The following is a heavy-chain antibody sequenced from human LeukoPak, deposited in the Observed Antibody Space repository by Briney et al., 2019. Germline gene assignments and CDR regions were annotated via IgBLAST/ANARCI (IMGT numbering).Heavy chain of an antibody. V-gene: IGHV1-8*03. CDR3: ARAPRITMVRGVIYWFDP. CDR2: MNPNSSNT. D-gene: IGHD3-10*01. J-gene: IGHJ5*02. Sequence: ASVKVSCKASGYTFTSYDINWVRQATGQGLEWMGWMNPNSSNTGYAQKSQGRVTITRNTSISTAYIELRSLRSEDTAVYYCARAPRITMVRGVIYWFDPWGQGTLVTVSS. CDR1: GYTFTSYD.